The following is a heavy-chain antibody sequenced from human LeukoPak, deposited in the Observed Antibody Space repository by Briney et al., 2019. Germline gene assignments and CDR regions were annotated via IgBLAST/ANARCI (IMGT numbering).Heavy chain of an antibody. J-gene: IGHJ4*02. CDR1: GGSFSGYY. CDR3: ARAPGAAID. V-gene: IGHV4-34*01. CDR2: IDHSGST. D-gene: IGHD2-2*01. Sequence: SETLSLTCAVYGGSFSGYYWSWIRQPPGKGLEWIGEIDHSGSTNYNSSLKSRVTTSVDTSKNQFSLKLSSVTAADTAVYYCARAPGAAIDWGQGTLVTVSS.